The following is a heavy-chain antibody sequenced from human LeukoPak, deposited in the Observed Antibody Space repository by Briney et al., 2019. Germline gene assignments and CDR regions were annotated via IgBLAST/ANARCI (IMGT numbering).Heavy chain of an antibody. CDR2: IYYSGST. J-gene: IGHJ4*02. Sequence: KPSETLSLTCTVSGGSISSYYWSWIRQPPGKGLEWIGYIYYSGSTNCNPSLKSRVTISVDTSKNQFSLKLSSVTAADTAVYYCARGPRYCSSTSCYAPRFNYWGQGTLVTASS. CDR3: ARGPRYCSSTSCYAPRFNY. V-gene: IGHV4-59*01. CDR1: GGSISSYY. D-gene: IGHD2-2*01.